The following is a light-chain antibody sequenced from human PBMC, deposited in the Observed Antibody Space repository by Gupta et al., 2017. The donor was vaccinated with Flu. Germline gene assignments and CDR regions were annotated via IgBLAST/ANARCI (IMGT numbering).Light chain of an antibody. CDR3: QVTYGEPPPYV. CDR2: ATS. Sequence: DIQMTQSPSSLSASVGDTVSISCRTSQTINDYLNWYRQRPGEAPKLLIFATSSLQRGVPARFSGRASGTEFALTITGLHPEDFASYFCQVTYGEPPPYVFGQGTKL. CDR1: QTINDY. V-gene: IGKV1-39*01. J-gene: IGKJ2*01.